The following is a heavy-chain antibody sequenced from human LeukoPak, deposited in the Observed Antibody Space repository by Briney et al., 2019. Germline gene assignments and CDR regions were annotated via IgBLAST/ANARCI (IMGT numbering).Heavy chain of an antibody. D-gene: IGHD1-26*01. Sequence: PGGSLRPSCAPSAFTSTSYAMSWVSQAPGEGLEWVSVISGSGGSTYSAVSVKGRFTISRNNSKNTLYLQMNSLRAEDTAVYFCAKSQEGGRLFHFDYWGQGTLVTVSS. CDR1: AFTSTSYA. CDR2: ISGSGGST. J-gene: IGHJ4*02. V-gene: IGHV3-23*01. CDR3: AKSQEGGRLFHFDY.